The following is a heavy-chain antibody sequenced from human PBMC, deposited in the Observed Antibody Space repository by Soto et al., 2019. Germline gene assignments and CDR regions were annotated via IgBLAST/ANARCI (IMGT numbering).Heavy chain of an antibody. D-gene: IGHD3-10*02. V-gene: IGHV3-48*02. CDR3: ARGTYYPGDNGNYYVGS. CDR2: ISRTSNTI. Sequence: PGRTLRLPCAASGFTFSSESMIWIRQAPGKGREWISFISRTSNTIYYVGSVKGRFTTSRDNGINLLYVQMSDLRKKDTALYYCARGTYYPGDNGNYYVGSWGEGTLVTDAS. J-gene: IGHJ4*02. CDR1: GFTFSSES.